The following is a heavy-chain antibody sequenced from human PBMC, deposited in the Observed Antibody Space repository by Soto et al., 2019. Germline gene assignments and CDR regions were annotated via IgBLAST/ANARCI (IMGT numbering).Heavy chain of an antibody. Sequence: QVQLVESGGGVVQPGRSLRLSCAASGFTFRNYAIHWVRQAPGKGLEWVAIISYDGRNKYYADSVKGRFTISRDNSKNTLYLQMNSLRAEDTAVYYCAKEGEALDIWGQGTMVTVSS. V-gene: IGHV3-30*04. CDR2: ISYDGRNK. D-gene: IGHD3-16*01. J-gene: IGHJ3*02. CDR3: AKEGEALDI. CDR1: GFTFRNYA.